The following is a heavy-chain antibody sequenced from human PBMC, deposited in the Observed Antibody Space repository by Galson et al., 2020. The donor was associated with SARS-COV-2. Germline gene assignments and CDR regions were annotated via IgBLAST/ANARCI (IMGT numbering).Heavy chain of an antibody. CDR1: GYSLTELS. V-gene: IGHV1-24*01. D-gene: IGHD5-12*01. CDR2: FDPKDDET. CDR3: ATSLIVPTINAFDI. Sequence: ASVKVSCKVSGYSLTELSMHWVRQAPGKGLGWMGGFDPKDDETIYAQKFQGRVTMTEDKSTDTVYMELSSLRSDDTALYYCATSLIVPTINAFDIWGQGTMVTVSS. J-gene: IGHJ3*02.